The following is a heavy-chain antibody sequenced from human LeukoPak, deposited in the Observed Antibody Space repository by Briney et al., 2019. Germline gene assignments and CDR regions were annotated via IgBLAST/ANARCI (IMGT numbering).Heavy chain of an antibody. CDR1: GFTFSNSA. J-gene: IGHJ4*02. CDR2: ISYDGTNK. CDR3: ARDLYYYGSGNYVPGFPDY. D-gene: IGHD3-10*01. Sequence: PGRSLRLSCAASGFTFSNSAMHWVRQAPGKGLEWVAVISYDGTNKCYADSVKGRFTISRDDAKNSLYLQMNSLRAEDTAVYYCARDLYYYGSGNYVPGFPDYWGQGTLVTVSS. V-gene: IGHV3-30-3*01.